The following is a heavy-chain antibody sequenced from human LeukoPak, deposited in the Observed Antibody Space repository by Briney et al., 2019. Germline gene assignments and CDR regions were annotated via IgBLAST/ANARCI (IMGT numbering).Heavy chain of an antibody. CDR3: ARAYGSGSYYLPTNWFDP. D-gene: IGHD3-10*01. CDR2: INSDGINT. V-gene: IGHV3-74*01. Sequence: HPGGSLRLSCAASGFTFSNYWMHWVRQAPGKGLVWVSRINSDGINTSYADSVKGRFTISRDNAKNTLNLQMNSLRAEDTAVYYCARAYGSGSYYLPTNWFDPWGQGTLVTVSS. CDR1: GFTFSNYW. J-gene: IGHJ5*02.